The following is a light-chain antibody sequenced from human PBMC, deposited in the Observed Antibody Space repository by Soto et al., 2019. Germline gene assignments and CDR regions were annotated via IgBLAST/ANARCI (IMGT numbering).Light chain of an antibody. J-gene: IGLJ3*02. CDR2: GNN. Sequence: QPVLTQPPSVSGAPGQRVTISCTGSSSNIGADYDVHWYRQLPGTAPKLLIYGNNNRPSGVPERFSASKSGTSASLAITGLQAEDEADYYCHSYDSSLSGSVFGGGTKHTVL. CDR3: HSYDSSLSGSV. V-gene: IGLV1-40*01. CDR1: SSNIGADYD.